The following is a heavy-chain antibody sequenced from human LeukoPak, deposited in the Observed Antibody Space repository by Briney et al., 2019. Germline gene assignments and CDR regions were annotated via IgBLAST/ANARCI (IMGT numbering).Heavy chain of an antibody. J-gene: IGHJ4*02. V-gene: IGHV3-21*01. D-gene: IGHD3-22*01. Sequence: PGGSLRLSCAASGFTFSSYSMNWVRQAPGKGLEWVSSISSSSSYIYYADSVKGRFTISRDNTKNSLYLQMNSLRAEDTALYYCARDDSSGSYVGGSFDYWGQGTLVTVSS. CDR1: GFTFSSYS. CDR2: ISSSSSYI. CDR3: ARDDSSGSYVGGSFDY.